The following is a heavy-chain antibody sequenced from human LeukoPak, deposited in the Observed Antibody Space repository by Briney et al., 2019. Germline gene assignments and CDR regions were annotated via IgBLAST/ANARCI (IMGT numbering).Heavy chain of an antibody. V-gene: IGHV3-21*04. CDR3: ARVGATGTADY. J-gene: IGHJ4*02. CDR2: ISSSSSFI. Sequence: GGSLRLSCAASTFTFSSYSMHWVRQAPGKGLEWVSSISSSSSFIYYADSVKGRFSISRDNAKNSLFLQMNSLRAEDTAVYYCARVGATGTADYWGQGTLVTVSS. D-gene: IGHD1-1*01. CDR1: TFTFSSYS.